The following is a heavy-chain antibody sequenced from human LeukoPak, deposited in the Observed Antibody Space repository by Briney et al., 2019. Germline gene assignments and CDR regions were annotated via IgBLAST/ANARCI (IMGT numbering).Heavy chain of an antibody. J-gene: IGHJ6*03. CDR2: INTNTGNP. CDR3: ARAYESFYCSSTSCYRDYYYYYMDV. V-gene: IGHV7-4-1*02. CDR1: GYTFTSYA. D-gene: IGHD2-2*01. Sequence: GASVEVSCKASGYTFTSYAMNWVRQAPGQGLEWMGWINTNTGNPTYAQGFTGRFVFSLDTSVSTAYLQISSLKAEDTAVYYCARAYESFYCSSTSCYRDYYYYYMDVWGKGTTVTVSS.